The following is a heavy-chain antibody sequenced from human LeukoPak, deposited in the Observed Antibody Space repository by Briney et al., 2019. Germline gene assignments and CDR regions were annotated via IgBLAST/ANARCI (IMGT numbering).Heavy chain of an antibody. J-gene: IGHJ4*02. CDR1: GCTFTGYY. CDR2: IKVNSGGT. Sequence: ASVKVSCKASGCTFTGYYMHWVRQAPGQGLEWMGWIKVNSGGTNYAQKFQGRVTMTRDTSISTAYMELSRLRSDDTAVYYCARGDAPTYYYDTSGYSVGDYWGQGSLVTVSS. V-gene: IGHV1-2*02. D-gene: IGHD3-22*01. CDR3: ARGDAPTYYYDTSGYSVGDY.